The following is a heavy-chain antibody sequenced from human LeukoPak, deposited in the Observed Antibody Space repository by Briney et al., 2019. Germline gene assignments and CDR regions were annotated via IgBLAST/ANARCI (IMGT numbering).Heavy chain of an antibody. J-gene: IGHJ4*02. V-gene: IGHV1-2*02. D-gene: IGHD2-8*01. CDR2: INPNSGGT. CDR3: ARDRGYCTNGVCSNGHYYFDY. CDR1: GYTFTGYY. Sequence: ASVKVSCKASGYTFTGYYMDWVRQAPGQGLEWMGWINPNSGGTNYAQKFQGRVTMTRDTSISTAYMELSRLRSDDTAVYYCARDRGYCTNGVCSNGHYYFDYWGQGTLVTVSS.